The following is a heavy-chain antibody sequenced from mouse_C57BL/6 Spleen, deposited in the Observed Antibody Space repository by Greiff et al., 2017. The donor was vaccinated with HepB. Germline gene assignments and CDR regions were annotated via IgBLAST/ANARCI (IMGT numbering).Heavy chain of an antibody. D-gene: IGHD1-1*01. J-gene: IGHJ2*01. V-gene: IGHV5-6*01. CDR2: ISSGGSYT. CDR3: ARTTVVAPYYFDY. CDR1: GFTFSSYG. Sequence: DVQLVESGGDLVKPGGSLKLSCAASGFTFSSYGMSWVRQTPDKRLEWVATISSGGSYTYYPDSVKGRFTISRDNAKNTLYLQMSSLKSEDTAMYYCARTTVVAPYYFDYWGQGTTLTVSS.